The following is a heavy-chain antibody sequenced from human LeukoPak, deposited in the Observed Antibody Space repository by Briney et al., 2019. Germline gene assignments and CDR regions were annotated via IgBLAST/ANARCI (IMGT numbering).Heavy chain of an antibody. CDR1: GYTLTNND. CDR2: INPENGNT. D-gene: IGHD2-2*01. V-gene: IGHV1-8*01. CDR3: ARPTSRPSNYYHMDV. J-gene: IGHJ6*03. Sequence: ASVKVSCKAPGYTLTNNDINWVRQATGQGLEWMGWINPENGNTGYAQKFQGRVIMTRSTAINTVYMELSSLTFEDTAIYFCARPTSRPSNYYHMDVWGKGTTVTVSS.